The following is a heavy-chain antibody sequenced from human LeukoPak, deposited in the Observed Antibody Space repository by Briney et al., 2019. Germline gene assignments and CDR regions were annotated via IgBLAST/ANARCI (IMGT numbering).Heavy chain of an antibody. CDR2: MNPNSGNT. CDR1: GYTFTSYD. Sequence: GASVKVSCKASGYTFTSYDINWVRQATGQGLEWMGWMNPNSGNTGYAQKFQGRVTMTRNTSISTAYMELSSLRSEDTAVYYCARVGSGSYYDAFDIWGQGTMVTVSS. J-gene: IGHJ3*02. CDR3: ARVGSGSYYDAFDI. D-gene: IGHD1-26*01. V-gene: IGHV1-8*01.